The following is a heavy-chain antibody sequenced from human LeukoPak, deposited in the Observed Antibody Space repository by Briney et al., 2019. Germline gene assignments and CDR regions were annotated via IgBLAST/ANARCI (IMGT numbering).Heavy chain of an antibody. D-gene: IGHD3-10*01. CDR2: VYYTGST. V-gene: IGHV4-39*07. CDR3: ARLVRGIYDYFDY. Sequence: SETLSLTCTVSGGSTSSNSYYWGWIRQPPGKGLEWVGTVYYTGSTYYNPSLKSRVTISVDTSKKQFSLKLSSVTAADTAVYYCARLVRGIYDYFDYWGQGTLVTVSS. J-gene: IGHJ4*02. CDR1: GGSTSSNSYY.